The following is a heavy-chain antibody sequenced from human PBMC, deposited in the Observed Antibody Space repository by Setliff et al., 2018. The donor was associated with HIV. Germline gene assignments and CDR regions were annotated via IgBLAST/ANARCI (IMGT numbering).Heavy chain of an antibody. J-gene: IGHJ4*02. Sequence: SETLSLTCAVSGYSISSGYFWGWIRQPPGKGLEWIGSLYHSGTNFCNPSLKSRVTISLDTSTNRFSLKLNSVTAADTAIYYCARQVGSQYSYWAYYFDSWGQGALVTVS. V-gene: IGHV4-38-2*01. CDR2: LYHSGTN. CDR3: ARQVGSQYSYWAYYFDS. D-gene: IGHD5-18*01. CDR1: GYSISSGYF.